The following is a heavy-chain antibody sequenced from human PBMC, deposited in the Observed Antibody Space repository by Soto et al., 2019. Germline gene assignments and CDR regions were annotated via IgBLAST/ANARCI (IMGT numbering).Heavy chain of an antibody. Sequence: QVQLLQSGAEVQKPGASVKVSCKASGYIFNYYGISWVRQAPGKGLEWMGWINVYNGDIKFAEKFQDRVTMTTDTSTTTAYMELRSLRSDDTAVYYCARVDVAVVPAAMYYFDSWGQGTLVTVSS. V-gene: IGHV1-18*04. D-gene: IGHD2-2*03. CDR1: GYIFNYYG. J-gene: IGHJ4*02. CDR3: ARVDVAVVPAAMYYFDS. CDR2: INVYNGDI.